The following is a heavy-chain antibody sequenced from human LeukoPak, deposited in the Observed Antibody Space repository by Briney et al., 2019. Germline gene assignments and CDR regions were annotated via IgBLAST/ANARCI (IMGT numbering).Heavy chain of an antibody. D-gene: IGHD6-19*01. J-gene: IGHJ4*02. V-gene: IGHV3-30*02. CDR2: IRYDGSNK. CDR3: AKDQASRSIAVAGPDY. CDR1: GFTFSSYG. Sequence: GGSLRLSCAASGFTFSSYGMHWVRQAPGKGLEWVAFIRYDGSNKYYADSVKGRFTISRDNSKNTLYLQMNSLRAEGTAVYYCAKDQASRSIAVAGPDYWGQGTLVTVSS.